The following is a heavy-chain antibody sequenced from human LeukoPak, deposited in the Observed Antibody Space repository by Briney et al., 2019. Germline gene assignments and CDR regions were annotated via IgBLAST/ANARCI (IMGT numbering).Heavy chain of an antibody. D-gene: IGHD3-9*01. V-gene: IGHV3-9*01. CDR1: GFTFDDYA. CDR3: SREYFDWSRNYYYGMDV. J-gene: IGHJ6*02. CDR2: ISWNSGSI. Sequence: GRSLRLSCAASGFTFDDYAMHWVRQAPGKGLEWVSGISWNSGSIGYADSVKGRFTISRDNSKNTLYLQMNSLRAEDTAVYYCSREYFDWSRNYYYGMDVWGQGTTVTVSS.